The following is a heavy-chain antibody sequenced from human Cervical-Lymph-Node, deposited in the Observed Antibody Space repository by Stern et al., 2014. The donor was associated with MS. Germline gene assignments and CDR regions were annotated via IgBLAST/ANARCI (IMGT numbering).Heavy chain of an antibody. J-gene: IGHJ4*02. CDR1: GGSISSNY. CDR2: LYYSGNT. V-gene: IGHV4-59*08. CDR3: ARHGPPRRRDDSNHPNFDY. Sequence: VQLVESGPELVKPSETLSLTCTVSGGSISSNYWSWIRQPPGKGLEWIGYLYYSGNTNYNPSLKSRVTTSVDTSQHQFSLSPRPGTAADTAVYYCARHGPPRRRDDSNHPNFDYWGPGTLVAVSS. D-gene: IGHD5-24*01.